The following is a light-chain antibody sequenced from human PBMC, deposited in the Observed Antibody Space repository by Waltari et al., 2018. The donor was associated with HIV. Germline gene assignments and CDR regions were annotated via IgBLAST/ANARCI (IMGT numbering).Light chain of an antibody. J-gene: IGLJ3*02. CDR1: SSDVGGYNY. CDR3: CSYAGRYTWV. CDR2: EVT. V-gene: IGLV2-11*01. Sequence: QSALTQPRSVSGSPGQSVTISCSGTSSDVGGYNYVSWYQQHPGKAPKLMIYEVTERPSGVPDRVPGSKSGNTASLTISGLRADDEADYYCCSYAGRYTWVFGGGTELTVL.